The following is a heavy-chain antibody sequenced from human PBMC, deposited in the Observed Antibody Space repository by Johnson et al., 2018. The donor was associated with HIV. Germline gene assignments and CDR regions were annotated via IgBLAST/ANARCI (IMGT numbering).Heavy chain of an antibody. Sequence: MLLVESGGGVVRPGGSLRLSCAASGFTFNDYAMSWVRQAPGKGLEWVSGINWNGGSTGYTDSVKGRFTISRDNAKNSLYLQMNSLRTEDTALFYCARDIPQADAFDIWGQGTMVTVSS. D-gene: IGHD2-2*02. J-gene: IGHJ3*02. CDR2: INWNGGST. V-gene: IGHV3-20*04. CDR3: ARDIPQADAFDI. CDR1: GFTFNDYA.